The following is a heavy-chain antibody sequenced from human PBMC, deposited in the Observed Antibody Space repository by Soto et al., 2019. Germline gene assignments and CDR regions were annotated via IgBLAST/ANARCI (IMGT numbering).Heavy chain of an antibody. CDR3: ARESRYRGYDYGMDV. J-gene: IGHJ6*02. V-gene: IGHV3-33*01. D-gene: IGHD3-16*02. CDR1: GFTFSSYG. CDR2: IWYDGSNK. Sequence: GGSLRLSCAASGFTFSSYGMHWVRQAPGKGLEWVAVIWYDGSNKYYADSVKGQFTISRDNSKNTLYLQMNSLRAEDTAVYYCARESRYRGYDYGMDVWGQGTTVTVSS.